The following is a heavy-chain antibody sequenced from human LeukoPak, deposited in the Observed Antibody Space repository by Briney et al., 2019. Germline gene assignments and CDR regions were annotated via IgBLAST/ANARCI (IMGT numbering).Heavy chain of an antibody. D-gene: IGHD1-20*01. CDR3: ARQGPYSPDNGNIVYNSFDP. CDR2: INHSGTT. CDR1: GGSFSDYY. Sequence: SETLSLTCAVYGGSFSDYYWNWIRQPPGKGLEWIGEINHSGTTNYNPSLKSRVTISVDTSKNQFSLRLSSVTASDTAVYYCARQGPYSPDNGNIVYNSFDPWGQGTQVTVSS. V-gene: IGHV4-34*01. J-gene: IGHJ5*02.